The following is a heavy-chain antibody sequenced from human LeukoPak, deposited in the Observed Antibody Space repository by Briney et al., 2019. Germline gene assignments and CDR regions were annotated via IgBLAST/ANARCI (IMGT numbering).Heavy chain of an antibody. CDR2: INPNTGGT. CDR1: GYTFTGYY. D-gene: IGHD6-19*01. CDR3: ARGTLTSGWLKY. V-gene: IGHV1-2*02. Sequence: ASVKVSCKASGYTFTGYYMHWVRQAPGQGLEWMGWINPNTGGTNYAQKFQGRVTVTRDTSISTVYMELSRLRSDDTAVYYCARGTLTSGWLKYWGQGTLVAVSS. J-gene: IGHJ4*02.